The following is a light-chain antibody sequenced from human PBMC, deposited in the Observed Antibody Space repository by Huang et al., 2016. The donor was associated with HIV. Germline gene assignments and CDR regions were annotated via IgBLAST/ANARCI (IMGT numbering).Light chain of an antibody. CDR3: QQYHAFPLT. CDR2: SAS. J-gene: IGKJ4*01. CDR1: QDINTY. V-gene: IGKV1D-8*03. Sequence: VIWMTQSAPLLSVSTGDRVTINCRVSQDINTYLAWYQQKPGKAPELRIYSASVLQNGVPSRFNGSGSGTQFTLTINCLQTEDFATYYCQQYHAFPLTFGAGTKVEI.